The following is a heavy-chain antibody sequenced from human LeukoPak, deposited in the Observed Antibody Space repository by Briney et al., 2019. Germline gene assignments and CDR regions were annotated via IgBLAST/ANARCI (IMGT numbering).Heavy chain of an antibody. CDR2: IIPIFGTA. CDR3: AKGSEWELGRFDY. V-gene: IGHV1-69*13. J-gene: IGHJ4*02. Sequence: SVKVSCKASGGTFSSYAISWVRQAPGQGLEWTGGIIPIFGTANYAQKFQGRVTITADESTSTAYMELSSLRSEDTAVYYCAKGSEWELGRFDYWGQGTLVTVSS. D-gene: IGHD1-26*01. CDR1: GGTFSSYA.